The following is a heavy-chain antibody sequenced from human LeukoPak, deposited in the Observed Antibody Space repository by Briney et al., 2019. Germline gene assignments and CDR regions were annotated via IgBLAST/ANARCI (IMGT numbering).Heavy chain of an antibody. J-gene: IGHJ6*03. CDR1: GGSTSSYY. CDR3: ARDQERSGPYYYYYYYMDV. D-gene: IGHD3-3*01. Sequence: SETLSLTCTVSGGSTSSYYWSWIRQPAGKGLEWIGRIYTSGSTNYNPSPKSRVTMSVDTSKNQFSLKLSSVTAADTAVYYCARDQERSGPYYYYYYYMDVWGKGTTVTVSS. CDR2: IYTSGST. V-gene: IGHV4-4*07.